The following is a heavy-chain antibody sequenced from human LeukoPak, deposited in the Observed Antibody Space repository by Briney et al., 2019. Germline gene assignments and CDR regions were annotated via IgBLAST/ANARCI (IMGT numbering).Heavy chain of an antibody. CDR2: IYYSGNT. CDR1: GGSIGTYY. Sequence: SETLSLTCTVSGGSIGTYYWSWIRQPPGKGLEWIGYIYYSGNTNYNPSLKSRVTISLDTSKNQFSLKLNSVTAADTAVYYCARGSRGDGAAFGIWGQGTMVTVSS. D-gene: IGHD7-27*01. CDR3: ARGSRGDGAAFGI. V-gene: IGHV4-59*01. J-gene: IGHJ3*02.